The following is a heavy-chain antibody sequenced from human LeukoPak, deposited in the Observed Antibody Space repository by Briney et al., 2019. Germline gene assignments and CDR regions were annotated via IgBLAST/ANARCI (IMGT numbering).Heavy chain of an antibody. J-gene: IGHJ4*02. CDR1: GGTFSSYA. V-gene: IGHV1-69*05. CDR2: IIPIFGTA. CDR3: ARDFHYYDSSGAD. Sequence: SVKVSCKASGGTFSSYAISWVRQAPGQGLEWMGGIIPIFGTANYAQKFQGRVTITTDESTSTAYMELSSLRSEDTAVYYCARDFHYYDSSGADWGQGTLVTVSS. D-gene: IGHD3-22*01.